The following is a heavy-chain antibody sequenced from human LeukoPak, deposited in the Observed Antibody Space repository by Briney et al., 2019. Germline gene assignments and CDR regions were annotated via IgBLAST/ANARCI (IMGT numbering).Heavy chain of an antibody. CDR1: GGTFSSYA. CDR3: ARGSVRGDIVVVREEYGMDV. V-gene: IGHV1-69*04. CDR2: IIPILGIA. J-gene: IGHJ6*02. Sequence: ASVKVSCKASGGTFSSYAISWVRQAPGQGLEWMGRIIPILGIANYAQKFQGRVTITADKSTSTAYMELSSLRSEDTAVYYCARGSVRGDIVVVREEYGMDVWGQGTTVTVSS. D-gene: IGHD2-2*01.